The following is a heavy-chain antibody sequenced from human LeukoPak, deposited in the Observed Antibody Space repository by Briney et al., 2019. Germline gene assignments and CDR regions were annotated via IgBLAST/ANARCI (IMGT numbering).Heavy chain of an antibody. J-gene: IGHJ4*02. Sequence: SETLSLTCTVSGGSISSYYWSWIRQPAGKGLEWIGRIYTSGSTNYNPSLKSRVTMSVDTSKNQFSLKLSSVTAADTAVYYCARYRHYDILTGYARFDYWGQGTLVTVSS. D-gene: IGHD3-9*01. CDR2: IYTSGST. V-gene: IGHV4-4*07. CDR1: GGSISSYY. CDR3: ARYRHYDILTGYARFDY.